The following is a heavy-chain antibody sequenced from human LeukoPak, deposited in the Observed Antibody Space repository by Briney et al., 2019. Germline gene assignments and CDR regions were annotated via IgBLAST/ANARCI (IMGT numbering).Heavy chain of an antibody. D-gene: IGHD1-7*01. J-gene: IGHJ5*02. V-gene: IGHV3-30*18. CDR3: AKDTTGTTGFDP. CDR1: GFTFSSYG. Sequence: GGSLRLSCAASGFTFSSYGMNWVRQAPGKGLEWVAVISYDGSNKYYADSVKGRFTISRDNSKNTLYLQMNSLRAEDTAVYYCAKDTTGTTGFDPWGQGTLVTVSS. CDR2: ISYDGSNK.